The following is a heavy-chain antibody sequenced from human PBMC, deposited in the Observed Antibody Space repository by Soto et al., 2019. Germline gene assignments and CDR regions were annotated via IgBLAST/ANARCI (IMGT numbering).Heavy chain of an antibody. D-gene: IGHD6-19*01. V-gene: IGHV3-23*01. CDR2: INMGGGST. Sequence: GGSLRLSCAASGFTFDDYPMHWVRQAPGKGLEWVSAINMGGGSTFYADSVKGRFTISRDNSKNTLYLQMNSLTAEDTAVYYCAKDSGGSSWFYGLDVWGQGTTVTVSS. CDR1: GFTFDDYP. J-gene: IGHJ6*02. CDR3: AKDSGGSSWFYGLDV.